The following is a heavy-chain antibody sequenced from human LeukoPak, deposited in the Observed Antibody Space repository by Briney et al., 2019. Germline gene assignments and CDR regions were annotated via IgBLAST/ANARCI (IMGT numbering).Heavy chain of an antibody. CDR3: AMPGGGIVVVPAAMTKDAFDI. J-gene: IGHJ3*02. CDR2: IYYSGST. V-gene: IGHV4-39*01. CDR1: GGSISSSSYY. D-gene: IGHD2-2*01. Sequence: PSETLSLTCTVSGGSISSSSYYWGWIRQPPGKGLEWIGSIYYSGSTYYNPSLKSRVTISVDTSKNQFSLKLSSVTAADTAVYYCAMPGGGIVVVPAAMTKDAFDIWGQGTMVTVSS.